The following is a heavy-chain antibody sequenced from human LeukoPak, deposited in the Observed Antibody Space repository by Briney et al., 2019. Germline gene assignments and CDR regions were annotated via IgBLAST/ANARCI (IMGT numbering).Heavy chain of an antibody. J-gene: IGHJ6*03. CDR3: ASAYGSGSYNYYMDV. D-gene: IGHD3-10*01. CDR1: GGTFSSYA. CDR2: IIPIIGTA. V-gene: IGHV1-69*13. Sequence: ASVKVSCKASGGTFSSYAISWVRQAPGQGLEWMGGIIPIIGTANYAQKFQGRVTITADESTSTAYMELSSLRSEDTAVYYCASAYGSGSYNYYMDVWGKGTTVTISS.